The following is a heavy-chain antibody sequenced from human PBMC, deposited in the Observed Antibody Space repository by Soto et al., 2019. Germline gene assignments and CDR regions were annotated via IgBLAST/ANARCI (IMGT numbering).Heavy chain of an antibody. D-gene: IGHD3-3*01. V-gene: IGHV3-30*03. J-gene: IGHJ5*02. CDR2: ISSDGSKK. CDR3: ERRRSGHLTLADX. CDR1: GFTFSTYC. Sequence: CLRLSCAASGFTFSTYCMHWVRQAPGKGREWVAVISSDGSKKYYGNSVKGRFTISRDNSKNTVHLEMNSLRAEDTAVYYCERRRSGHLTLADXWGQGTRVTVS.